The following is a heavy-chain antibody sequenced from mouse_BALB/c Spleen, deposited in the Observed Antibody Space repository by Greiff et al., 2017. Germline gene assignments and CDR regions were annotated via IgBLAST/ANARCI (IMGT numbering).Heavy chain of an antibody. V-gene: IGHV14-4*02. CDR3: TRRTGRGYAMDY. J-gene: IGHJ4*01. D-gene: IGHD4-1*01. CDR2: IDPENGDT. Sequence: VQLKESGAELVRSGASVKLSCTASGFNIKDYYMHWVKQRPEQGLEWIGWIDPENGDTEYAPKFQGKATMTADTSSNTAYLQLSSLTSEDTAFYYCTRRTGRGYAMDYWGQGTSVTVSS. CDR1: GFNIKDYY.